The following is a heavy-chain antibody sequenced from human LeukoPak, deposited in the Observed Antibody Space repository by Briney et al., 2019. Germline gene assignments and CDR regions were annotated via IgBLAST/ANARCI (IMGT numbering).Heavy chain of an antibody. CDR2: MNPNSGNT. CDR3: ARRYCGGDCYNYYYYYMDV. J-gene: IGHJ6*03. Sequence: ASVKVSCKASGYTFTSYDINWVRQATGQGLEWMGWMNPNSGNTGYAQKFQGRVTMTRNTSISTAYMELSSLRSEDTAVYYCARRYCGGDCYNYYYYYMDVWSKGTTVTVSS. D-gene: IGHD2-21*01. V-gene: IGHV1-8*01. CDR1: GYTFTSYD.